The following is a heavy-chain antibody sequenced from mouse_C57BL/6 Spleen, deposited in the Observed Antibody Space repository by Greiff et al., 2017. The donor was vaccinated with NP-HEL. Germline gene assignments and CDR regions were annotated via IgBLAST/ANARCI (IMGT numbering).Heavy chain of an antibody. V-gene: IGHV1-55*01. D-gene: IGHD2-12*01. CDR3: ARASVNQYYAMDD. Sequence: QVQLQQPGAELVKPGASVKMSCKASGYTFTSYWITWVKQRPGQGLEWIGDIYPGSGSTNYNEKFKSKATLTVDTSSSTAYMQLSSLTSEDSAVYYCARASVNQYYAMDDWGQGTSVTVSS. J-gene: IGHJ4*01. CDR2: IYPGSGST. CDR1: GYTFTSYW.